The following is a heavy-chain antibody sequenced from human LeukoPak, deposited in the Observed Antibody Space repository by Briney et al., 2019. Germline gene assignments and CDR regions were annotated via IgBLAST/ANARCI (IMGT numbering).Heavy chain of an antibody. J-gene: IGHJ5*02. CDR2: INPNSGGT. CDR1: GYTFTVYY. V-gene: IGHV1-2*02. D-gene: IGHD3-10*01. Sequence: ASVKVSCKPSGYTFTVYYMHWVRQAPGQGLEWMGWINPNSGGTNYAQKFQGRVTMTRDTSISTAYMELSRLRSDDTAVYYCAGEFGELYSKGFDPWGQGTLVTVSS. CDR3: AGEFGELYSKGFDP.